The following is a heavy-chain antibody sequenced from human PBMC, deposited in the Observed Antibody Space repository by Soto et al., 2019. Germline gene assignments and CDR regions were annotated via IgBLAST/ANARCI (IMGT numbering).Heavy chain of an antibody. J-gene: IGHJ4*02. CDR3: ARDPLRVPTDGGGY. CDR2: IIPIFGTA. D-gene: IGHD5-12*01. CDR1: GGTFSSYA. V-gene: IGHV1-69*19. Sequence: QVQLVQSGAEVKKPGSSVKVSCKASGGTFSSYAIRWVRQAPGQGLEWMGGIIPIFGTANYAQKFQGRVTITADESTSTAYMELSSLRSEDTAVYYCARDPLRVPTDGGGYWGQGTLVTVSS.